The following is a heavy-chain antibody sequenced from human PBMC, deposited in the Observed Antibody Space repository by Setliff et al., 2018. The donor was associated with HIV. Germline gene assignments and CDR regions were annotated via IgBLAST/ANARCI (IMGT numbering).Heavy chain of an antibody. CDR2: INHSGST. D-gene: IGHD2-21*02. J-gene: IGHJ6*02. CDR3: ASSQVTPWYYYGMDV. V-gene: IGHV4-34*01. CDR1: GGSFSGYY. Sequence: TSETLSLTCAVYGGSFSGYYWSWIRQPPGKGLEWIGEINHSGSTNYNLSLKSRVTISADTSKNQFSLKLSSVTAADTAVYYCASSQVTPWYYYGMDVWGQGTTVTVSS.